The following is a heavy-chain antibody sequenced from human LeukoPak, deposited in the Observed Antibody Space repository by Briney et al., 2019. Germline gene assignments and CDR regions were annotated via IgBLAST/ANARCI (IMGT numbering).Heavy chain of an antibody. CDR1: GFTFTSYW. CDR2: ISSSGSTI. CDR3: VRDTGGCSGGTCYSNLYDY. J-gene: IGHJ4*02. Sequence: GGSLRLSCVASGFTFTSYWMHWIRQAPGKGLEWVSYISSSGSTIYYADSVKGRFTISRDNAKNSLYLQMNSLRAEDTAVYFCVRDTGGCSGGTCYSNLYDYWGQGTLVTVSS. V-gene: IGHV3-11*01. D-gene: IGHD2-15*01.